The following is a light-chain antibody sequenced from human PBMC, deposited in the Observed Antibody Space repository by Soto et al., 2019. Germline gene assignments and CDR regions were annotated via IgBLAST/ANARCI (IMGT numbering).Light chain of an antibody. CDR3: HHYNSYSP. Sequence: DIHMTQSPSTLSASVGDRVTITCRASQTISNLLAWYQQTPGKAPKLLIYKTSTLESGVTSRFSGSGSGTEFTLTISSLQPDDFATYYCHHYNSYSPFGGGTKVEIK. V-gene: IGKV1-5*03. CDR1: QTISNL. J-gene: IGKJ4*02. CDR2: KTS.